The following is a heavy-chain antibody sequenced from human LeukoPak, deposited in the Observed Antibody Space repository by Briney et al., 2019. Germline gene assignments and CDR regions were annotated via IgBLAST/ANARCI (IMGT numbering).Heavy chain of an antibody. V-gene: IGHV4-31*03. Sequence: PSETLSLTCTVSGGSISSGGYSWSWIRQHPGKGLEWIGYIYYSGSTYYNPSLKSRVTISVDTSKNQFSLKLSSVTAADTAVYYCARASIAAAPFDYWGQGTLVTVSS. CDR3: ARASIAAAPFDY. D-gene: IGHD6-13*01. J-gene: IGHJ4*02. CDR1: GGSISSGGYS. CDR2: IYYSGST.